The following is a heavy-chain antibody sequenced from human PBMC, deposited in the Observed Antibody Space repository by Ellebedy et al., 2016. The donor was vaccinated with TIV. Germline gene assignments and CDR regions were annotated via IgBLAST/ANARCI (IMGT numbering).Heavy chain of an antibody. V-gene: IGHV3-7*03. D-gene: IGHD5/OR15-5a*01. CDR3: AKTPSTTIYYYYYGMDV. CDR2: IKQDGSEK. Sequence: GESLKISXAASGFTFSSYWMSWVRQAPGKGLEWVANIKQDGSEKYYVDSVKGRFTISRDNSKNTLYLQMNSLRAEDTAVYYCAKTPSTTIYYYYYGMDVWGQGTTVTVSS. J-gene: IGHJ6*02. CDR1: GFTFSSYW.